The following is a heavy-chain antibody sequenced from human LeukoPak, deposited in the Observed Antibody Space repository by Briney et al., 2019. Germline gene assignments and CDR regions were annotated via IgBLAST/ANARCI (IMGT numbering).Heavy chain of an antibody. CDR1: GFTFDDYA. J-gene: IGHJ4*02. V-gene: IGHV3-9*03. CDR3: AKGTAYYYGSGSFDY. CDR2: ISWNSGSI. D-gene: IGHD3-10*01. Sequence: PGGTLRLSCAASGFTFDDYAMHWVRQAPGKGLEWVSGISWNSGSIGYADSVKGRFTISRDNAKNSLYLQMNSLRAEDMALYYCAKGTAYYYGSGSFDYWGQGTLVTVSS.